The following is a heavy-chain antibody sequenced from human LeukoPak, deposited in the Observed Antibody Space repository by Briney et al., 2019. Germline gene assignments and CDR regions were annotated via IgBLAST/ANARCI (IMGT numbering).Heavy chain of an antibody. CDR1: GFTFDDYA. D-gene: IGHD5-24*01. V-gene: IGHV3-9*01. Sequence: PGRSLRLPCAASGFTFDDYAMHWVRQAPGKGLEWVSGISWNSGSIGYADSVKGRFTISRDNAKNSLYLQMNSLRAEDTALYYCAKDTEDGYNYRAVDYWGQGTLVTVSS. J-gene: IGHJ4*02. CDR2: ISWNSGSI. CDR3: AKDTEDGYNYRAVDY.